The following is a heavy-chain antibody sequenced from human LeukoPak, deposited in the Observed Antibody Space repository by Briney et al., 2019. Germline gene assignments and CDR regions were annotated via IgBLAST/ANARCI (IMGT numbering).Heavy chain of an antibody. V-gene: IGHV4-38-2*02. CDR1: GYSISSGYY. D-gene: IGHD5-12*01. CDR2: IYHSGST. J-gene: IGHJ4*02. Sequence: PSETLSLTCTVSGYSISSGYYWGWIRQPPGKGLEWIGSIYHSGSTYYNPSLKSRVTISVDTSKNQFSLKLSSVTAADTAVYYCARIASRGGPRVDYWGQGTLVTVSS. CDR3: ARIASRGGPRVDY.